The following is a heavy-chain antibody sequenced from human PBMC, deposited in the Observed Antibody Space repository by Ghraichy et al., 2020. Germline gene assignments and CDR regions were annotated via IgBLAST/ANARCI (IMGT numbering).Heavy chain of an antibody. D-gene: IGHD2-8*01. CDR1: GFTFSDYY. V-gene: IGHV3-72*01. Sequence: GGSLRLSCAVSGFTFSDYYIDWVRQAPGGGLEWVGRTKDKRNDYTPEYAASVKGRFTISRDDSTNSVYLQMNSLKTEDTAVYFCSREVFAPGPDFDYWGQGTLVTVAS. J-gene: IGHJ4*02. CDR3: SREVFAPGPDFDY. CDR2: TKDKRNDYTP.